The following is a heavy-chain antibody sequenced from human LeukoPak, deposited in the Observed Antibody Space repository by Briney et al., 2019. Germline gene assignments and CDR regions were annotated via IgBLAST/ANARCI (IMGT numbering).Heavy chain of an antibody. D-gene: IGHD2-2*01. CDR1: GGSFSGYY. V-gene: IGHV4-34*01. CDR2: INHSGST. Sequence: SETLSLTCAVYGGSFSGYYWSWIRQPPGKGLEWIGEINHSGSTNYNPSLKSRVTISVDTSKNQFSLKLSSVTAADTAVYYCARGAIVVVPAAPRAPFDPWGQGTLVTVS. J-gene: IGHJ5*02. CDR3: ARGAIVVVPAAPRAPFDP.